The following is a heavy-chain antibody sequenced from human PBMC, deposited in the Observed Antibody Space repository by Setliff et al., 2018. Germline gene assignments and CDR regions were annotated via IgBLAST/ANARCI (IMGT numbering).Heavy chain of an antibody. Sequence: PGGSLRLSCAASGFTFSNCWVSWVRQAPGKGLEWVASISPESSERYYVDSVKGRFTISRDNARNSLSLQMNSLRTEDTGVYYCRFWSSYYKNDYWAQGTLVTVSS. J-gene: IGHJ4*02. D-gene: IGHD3-3*01. CDR2: ISPESSER. CDR1: GFTFSNCW. CDR3: RFWSSYYKNDY. V-gene: IGHV3-7*01.